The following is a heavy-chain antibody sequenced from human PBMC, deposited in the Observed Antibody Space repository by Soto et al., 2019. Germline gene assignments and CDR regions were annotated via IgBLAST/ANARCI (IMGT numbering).Heavy chain of an antibody. CDR1: GFTFTNYA. Sequence: EVQLLESGGGLVQPGGSLRLSCAASGFTFTNYAMSWVRQAPGKGLEWVSTVSGGGDGTYYADSVKGRFSTSRDNSRNTVNMQMNGLRAEDTAVYYCAKKGLGSLATYCNYGDCHYAFDLWGQGTIVTVSS. CDR2: VSGGGDGT. V-gene: IGHV3-23*01. CDR3: AKKGLGSLATYCNYGDCHYAFDL. D-gene: IGHD2-21*02. J-gene: IGHJ3*01.